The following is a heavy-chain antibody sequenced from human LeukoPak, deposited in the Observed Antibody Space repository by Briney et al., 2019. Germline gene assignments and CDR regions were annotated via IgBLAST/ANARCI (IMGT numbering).Heavy chain of an antibody. CDR1: GFTFSSHW. J-gene: IGHJ1*01. CDR3: ARDPLGYCGSTSCPGKYFQH. CDR2: INSDGSST. Sequence: GGSLRLSCAASGFTFSSHWMHWVRQAPGKGLVWVSRINSDGSSTSYADSVKGRFTISRDNAKNTLYLQMNSLRAEDTAVYYCARDPLGYCGSTSCPGKYFQHWGQGTLVTVSS. V-gene: IGHV3-74*01. D-gene: IGHD2-2*01.